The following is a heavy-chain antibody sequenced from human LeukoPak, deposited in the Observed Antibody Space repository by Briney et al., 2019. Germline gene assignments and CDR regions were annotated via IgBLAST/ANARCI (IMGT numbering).Heavy chain of an antibody. D-gene: IGHD5-24*01. V-gene: IGHV3-23*01. CDR3: AKKRDAFDI. CDR1: GFTFSSYA. Sequence: GGSLRLSCVASGFTFSSYAMGWVRQAPGKRPEWVSSLTDSGGTTYYVDSVKGRFTISRDNPKNTLCLHMNSLRAEDTAMYYCAKKRDAFDIWGQGTVVAVSS. CDR2: LTDSGGTT. J-gene: IGHJ3*02.